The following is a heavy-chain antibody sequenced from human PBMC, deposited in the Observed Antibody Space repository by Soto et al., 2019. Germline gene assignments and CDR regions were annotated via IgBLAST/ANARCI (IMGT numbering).Heavy chain of an antibody. CDR1: GFTFRKYG. J-gene: IGHJ4*01. CDR3: AKGDLDTSMAMAFDY. V-gene: IGHV3-30*18. D-gene: IGHD5-18*01. Sequence: QVQLVESGGGVVQPGRSLRLSCAASGFTFRKYGMHWVRQAPGKGLEWVAVISYDGSKFYYTDSVKGRFTISRDNSKSTLYLQMNSLRTEDTAVYYCAKGDLDTSMAMAFDYWGHGNLVTVSS. CDR2: ISYDGSKF.